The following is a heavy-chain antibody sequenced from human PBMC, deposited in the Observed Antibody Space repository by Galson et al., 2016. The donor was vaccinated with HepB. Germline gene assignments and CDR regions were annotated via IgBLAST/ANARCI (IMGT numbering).Heavy chain of an antibody. V-gene: IGHV3-23*01. CDR2: ISGTGGTT. CDR3: AIFWAYGSVLFDI. J-gene: IGHJ3*02. CDR1: GFTFSNYA. D-gene: IGHD3-10*01. Sequence: SLRLSCAGSGFTFSNYAINWVRQAPGRGLEWVSHISGTGGTTDYTDSVKGRFTISRDNSRNTQYLQMNSLRVEDTALYYRAIFWAYGSVLFDIWGQGTMVTVSS.